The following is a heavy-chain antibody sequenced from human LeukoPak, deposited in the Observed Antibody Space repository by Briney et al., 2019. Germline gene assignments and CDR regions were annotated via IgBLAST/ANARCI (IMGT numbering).Heavy chain of an antibody. J-gene: IGHJ6*02. V-gene: IGHV3-74*01. CDR1: RFTFSVHW. CDR2: INPDESDK. D-gene: IGHD2-21*02. Sequence: GGSLRLSCAASRFTFSVHWMHWVRQAPGKGLEWVSRINPDESDKTYADSVKDRFTISRDNAKSKLYLQMNSLRAEDTAVYYCARTVTYYYGMDVWGQGTTVTVSS. CDR3: ARTVTYYYGMDV.